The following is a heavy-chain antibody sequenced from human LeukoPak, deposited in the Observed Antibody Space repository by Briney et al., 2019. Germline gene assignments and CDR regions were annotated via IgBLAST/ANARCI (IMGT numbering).Heavy chain of an antibody. CDR3: AKDESTVTTIDY. CDR1: GFTFSSYG. V-gene: IGHV3-30*18. Sequence: AGGSLRLSRAASGFTFSSYGMHWVRQAPGKGLEWVAVISYDGSTKYYADSVKGRFTISRDNSKNTLYLQMNSLRPEDTAVYFCAKDESTVTTIDYWGQGTLVTVSS. J-gene: IGHJ4*02. D-gene: IGHD4-17*01. CDR2: ISYDGSTK.